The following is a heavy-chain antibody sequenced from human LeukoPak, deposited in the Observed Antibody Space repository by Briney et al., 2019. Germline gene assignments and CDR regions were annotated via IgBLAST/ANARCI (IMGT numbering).Heavy chain of an antibody. CDR2: IYYTGST. J-gene: IGHJ5*01. V-gene: IGHV4-30-4*07. D-gene: IGHD3-10*01. CDR1: GGSISRSGYS. CDR3: ARRPRGVIIKSWFDS. Sequence: SETLSLTCAVSGGSISRSGYSWSWIRQPPGKGLDWIAYIYYTGSTYYNPSLKSRVTISLDTSKNQFSLKLTSVTAADTAVYYCARRPRGVIIKSWFDSWGQGTLVTVSS.